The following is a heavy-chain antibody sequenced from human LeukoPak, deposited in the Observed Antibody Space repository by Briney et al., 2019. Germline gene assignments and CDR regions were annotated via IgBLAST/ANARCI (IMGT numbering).Heavy chain of an antibody. CDR1: GYTFATYG. CDR3: ARDLLWGLNWFDP. Sequence: ASVKVSCKASGYTFATYGITWVRQAPGQGLEWMGWISVYNGNTNYAQKLQGRVTMTTDTSTSIAYMELRSLRSDDTAVYYCARDLLWGLNWFDPWGQGTLVTVSS. D-gene: IGHD2/OR15-2a*01. V-gene: IGHV1-18*01. J-gene: IGHJ5*02. CDR2: ISVYNGNT.